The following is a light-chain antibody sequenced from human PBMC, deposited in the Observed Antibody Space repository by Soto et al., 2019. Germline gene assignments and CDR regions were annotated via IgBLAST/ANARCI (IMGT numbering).Light chain of an antibody. J-gene: IGKJ1*01. CDR2: RAS. CDR3: QQYNTYST. V-gene: IGKV1-5*03. Sequence: DIQMTQSPSTLSASVGDRVTITCRASQSISNWLAWYQQKPGKAPKLLIYRASSLESGVPSRFSGSGSRTEFTLTISSLQPDDFATYFCQQYNTYSTFGQGTKVDIK. CDR1: QSISNW.